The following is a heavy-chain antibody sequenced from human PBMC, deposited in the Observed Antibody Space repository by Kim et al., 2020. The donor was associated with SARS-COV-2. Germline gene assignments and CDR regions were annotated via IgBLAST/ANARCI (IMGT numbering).Heavy chain of an antibody. Sequence: SETLSLTCTVSGGSISSSSYYWGWIRQPPGKGLEWIGSIYYSGSTYHNPSLKSRVTISVDTSKNQFSLKLSSVTAADTAVYYCASTTVLRYFDWLLSGQMDYWGQGTLVTFSS. CDR3: ASTTVLRYFDWLLSGQMDY. D-gene: IGHD3-9*01. CDR2: IYYSGST. CDR1: GGSISSSSYY. J-gene: IGHJ4*02. V-gene: IGHV4-39*01.